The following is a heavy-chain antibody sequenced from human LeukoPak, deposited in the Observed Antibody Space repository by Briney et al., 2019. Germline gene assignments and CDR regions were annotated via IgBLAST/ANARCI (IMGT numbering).Heavy chain of an antibody. CDR1: GYTFTRHG. J-gene: IGHJ2*01. Sequence: ASVKVSCKASGYTFTRHGFSWVRQAPGQGLEWLGWISAYNGNTNYAQKLQGRVTMTTDTSTSTAYMELRSLRSDDTAVYYCARALSIDWYFDLWGRGTLVTVSS. CDR2: ISAYNGNT. D-gene: IGHD2-15*01. CDR3: ARALSIDWYFDL. V-gene: IGHV1-18*01.